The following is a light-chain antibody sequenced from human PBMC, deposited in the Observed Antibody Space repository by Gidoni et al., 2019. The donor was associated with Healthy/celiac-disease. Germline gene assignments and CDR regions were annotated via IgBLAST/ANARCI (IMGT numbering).Light chain of an antibody. CDR3: AAWDDALTAVV. Sequence: QSTLTQPPSVSGTPGQRVTISCSGGTSNIGTNAGTWYRHLSGAAPKLLIYSNHLRALVVPDRFSGSKSGTSASLTISGLQPEDEADYYCAAWDDALTAVVFGGGTKLTVL. CDR1: TSNIGTNA. V-gene: IGLV1-44*01. CDR2: SNH. J-gene: IGLJ2*01.